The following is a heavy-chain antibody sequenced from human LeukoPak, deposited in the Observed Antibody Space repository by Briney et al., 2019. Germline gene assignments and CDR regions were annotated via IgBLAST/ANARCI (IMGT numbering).Heavy chain of an antibody. Sequence: SETLSLTCTVSGGSISSGGYYWSWIRQHPGKGLEWIGYIYYSGSTYYNPSLKSRVTISVDTSKNQFSLKLSSVTAADTAVYYCAISYYYDSRDAFDIWGQGTMVTVSS. J-gene: IGHJ3*02. CDR2: IYYSGST. D-gene: IGHD3-22*01. CDR3: AISYYYDSRDAFDI. CDR1: GGSISSGGYY. V-gene: IGHV4-31*03.